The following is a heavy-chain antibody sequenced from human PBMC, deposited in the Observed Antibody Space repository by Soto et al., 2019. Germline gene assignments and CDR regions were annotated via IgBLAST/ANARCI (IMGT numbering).Heavy chain of an antibody. J-gene: IGHJ4*01. CDR3: AKRRGAGGHFDY. CDR1: GFTFSSYA. CDR2: VSIGGST. D-gene: IGHD2-15*01. Sequence: DVQLLESGGGLVQPEVSLRRSCAASGFTFSSYAMGWVRQGPGKGLEWVAVVSIGGSTHYADSVRGRFTISRDNSKNTLSLQMNSLTAEDTAVYFCAKRRGAGGHFDYWGHGALVTVSS. V-gene: IGHV3-23*01.